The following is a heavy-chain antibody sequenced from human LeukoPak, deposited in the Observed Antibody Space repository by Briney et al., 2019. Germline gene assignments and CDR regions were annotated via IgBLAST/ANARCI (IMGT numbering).Heavy chain of an antibody. CDR1: GGSISSYY. V-gene: IGHV4-59*01. Sequence: SETLSLTCTVSGGSISSYYWSWIRQPPGKGLERIGYIYYSGSTNYNPSLKSRVTISVDTSKNQFSLKLSSVTAADTAVYYCARVWREYCSSTSCYGSWFDPWGQGTLVTVSS. D-gene: IGHD2-2*01. CDR3: ARVWREYCSSTSCYGSWFDP. J-gene: IGHJ5*02. CDR2: IYYSGST.